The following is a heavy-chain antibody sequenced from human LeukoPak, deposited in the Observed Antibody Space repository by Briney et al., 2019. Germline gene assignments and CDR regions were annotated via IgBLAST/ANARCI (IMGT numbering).Heavy chain of an antibody. V-gene: IGHV4-59*01. Sequence: SQTLSLTCTVSGGSISSYYRSWIRQPPGKGLEWIGYIHYSGSTNYNPSLKSRVTMSIDTSKNQFSLKLSSVTAADAAVYYCARDSSSWPSSFDYWGQGTLVTVSS. J-gene: IGHJ4*02. D-gene: IGHD6-13*01. CDR3: ARDSSSWPSSFDY. CDR2: IHYSGST. CDR1: GGSISSYY.